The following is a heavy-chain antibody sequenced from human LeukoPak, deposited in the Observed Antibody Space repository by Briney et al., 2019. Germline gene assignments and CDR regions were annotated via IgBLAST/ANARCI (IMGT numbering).Heavy chain of an antibody. J-gene: IGHJ5*02. CDR1: GGSIGSGGYY. CDR2: IYHSGGT. Sequence: SETLSLTCTVSGGSIGSGGYYWSWIRQPPGKGLEWIGYIYHSGGTYYNPSLKSRVTMSVDTSKNQFSLKLSSVTAADTAVYYCARDRDIVVVPAAIRGWFDPWGQGTLVTVSS. D-gene: IGHD2-2*02. CDR3: ARDRDIVVVPAAIRGWFDP. V-gene: IGHV4-30-2*01.